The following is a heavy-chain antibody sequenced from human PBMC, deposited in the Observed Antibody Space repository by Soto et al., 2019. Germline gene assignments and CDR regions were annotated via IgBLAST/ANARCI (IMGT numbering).Heavy chain of an antibody. J-gene: IGHJ3*02. CDR3: ARDRESSGWSRPSSAFDI. CDR2: IWYDGSNK. V-gene: IGHV3-33*01. D-gene: IGHD6-19*01. CDR1: GFTFSSYG. Sequence: GGSLRLSCAASGFTFSSYGMHWVRQAPGKGLEWVAVIWYDGSNKYYADSVKGRFTISRDNSKNTLYLQMNSLRAEDTAVYYCARDRESSGWSRPSSAFDIWGQGTMVTVSS.